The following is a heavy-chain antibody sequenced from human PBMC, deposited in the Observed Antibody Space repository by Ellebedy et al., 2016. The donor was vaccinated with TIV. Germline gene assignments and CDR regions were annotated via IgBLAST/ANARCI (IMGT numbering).Heavy chain of an antibody. CDR2: ITSGSTTT. CDR1: GFSFSSYS. D-gene: IGHD6-19*01. CDR3: AKGREQWLRKSGGIAD. Sequence: GGSLRLSCAASGFSFSSYSMNWVRQAPGKGPEWIAYITSGSTTTYYAESVEGRFTISRDNSRNTLFLQMDSLRAEDTAIYYCAKGREQWLRKSGGIADWGQGTLVTVSS. J-gene: IGHJ4*02. V-gene: IGHV3-48*01.